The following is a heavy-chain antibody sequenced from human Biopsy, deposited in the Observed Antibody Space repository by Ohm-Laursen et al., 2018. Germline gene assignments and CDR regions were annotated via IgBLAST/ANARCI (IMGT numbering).Heavy chain of an antibody. Sequence: PSETLSLTCIVSGGSIGSFFWSWIRQPPGKGLEWIGYIYYSGSTNYNPSLRSRVTISVDRSKNQFSLELSSVTAADTAIYYCARGMRSSGWPYFDSWGQGTLVTVSS. CDR2: IYYSGST. V-gene: IGHV4-59*13. J-gene: IGHJ4*02. D-gene: IGHD6-19*01. CDR3: ARGMRSSGWPYFDS. CDR1: GGSIGSFF.